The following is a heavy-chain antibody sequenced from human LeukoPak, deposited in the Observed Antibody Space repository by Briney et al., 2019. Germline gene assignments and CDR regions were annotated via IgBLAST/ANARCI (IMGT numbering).Heavy chain of an antibody. CDR1: GYTFTSSD. CDR3: ARDAGFGELIWGP. J-gene: IGHJ5*02. V-gene: IGHV1-2*06. D-gene: IGHD3-10*01. Sequence: ASVKVSCKASGYTFTSSDINWVRQAPGQGLEWMGRIIPNSGGTNYAQKFQGRVTMTRDTSISTAYMELSSLRSDDTAVYYCARDAGFGELIWGPWGQGTLVTVSS. CDR2: IIPNSGGT.